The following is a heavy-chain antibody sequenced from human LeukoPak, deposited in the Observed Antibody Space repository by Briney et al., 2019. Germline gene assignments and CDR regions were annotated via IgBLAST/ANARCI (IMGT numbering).Heavy chain of an antibody. CDR1: GGSFSGYY. Sequence: SETLSLTCAVYGGSFSGYYWSWIRQPPGKGLEWIGEINHSGSTNYNPSLKSRVTISVDTSKNQFSMKLSSVTAADTAVYYCARASYSSSWARKNWFDPWGQGTLVTVSS. V-gene: IGHV4-34*01. CDR3: ARASYSSSWARKNWFDP. D-gene: IGHD6-13*01. CDR2: INHSGST. J-gene: IGHJ5*02.